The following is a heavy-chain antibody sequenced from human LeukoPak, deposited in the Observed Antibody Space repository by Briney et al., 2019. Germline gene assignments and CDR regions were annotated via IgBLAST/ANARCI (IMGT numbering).Heavy chain of an antibody. CDR2: ISAYNGNT. J-gene: IGHJ5*02. V-gene: IGHV1-18*01. D-gene: IGHD3-10*01. CDR1: GYTFTSYG. CDR3: ARDLNMIRGARYRPYKWFDP. Sequence: ASVKVSCKASGYTFTSYGISWVRQAPGQGLEWMGWISAYNGNTNYAQKLQGRVTMTTDTSTSTAYMELRSLGSDDTAVYYCARDLNMIRGARYRPYKWFDPWGQGTLVTVSS.